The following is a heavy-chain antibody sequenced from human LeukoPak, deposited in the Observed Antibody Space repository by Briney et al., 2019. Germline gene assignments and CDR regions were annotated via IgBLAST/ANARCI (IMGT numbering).Heavy chain of an antibody. Sequence: SETLSLTCTVSGGSISSYYWSWIRQPPGKGLEWIGYIYYSGSTNYNPSLKSRVTISVDTSKNQFSLKLSSVTAADTVVYYCARGRSSWYWGQGTLVTVSS. CDR1: GGSISSYY. V-gene: IGHV4-59*12. CDR3: ARGRSSWY. J-gene: IGHJ4*02. CDR2: IYYSGST. D-gene: IGHD6-13*01.